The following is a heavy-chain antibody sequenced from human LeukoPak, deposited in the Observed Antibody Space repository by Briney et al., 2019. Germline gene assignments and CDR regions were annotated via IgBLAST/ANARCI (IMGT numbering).Heavy chain of an antibody. CDR1: GGSISSLS. V-gene: IGHV4-4*07. J-gene: IGHJ6*03. CDR2: IYTSGST. CDR3: ARGPSTIFGVVAIYVYYYMDV. D-gene: IGHD3-3*01. Sequence: SETLSLTCSVSGGSISSLSWSWIRQPAGKGLEWIGNIYTSGSTNYNPSLKSRVSMSVDTSKNQFYLNLSSVTAADAAVYYCARGPSTIFGVVAIYVYYYMDVWGKGTTVTVSS.